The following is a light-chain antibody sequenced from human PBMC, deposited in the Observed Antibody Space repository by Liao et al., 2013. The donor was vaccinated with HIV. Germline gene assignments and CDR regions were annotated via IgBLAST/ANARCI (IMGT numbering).Light chain of an antibody. J-gene: IGLJ1*01. CDR1: NIGSES. V-gene: IGLV3-21*04. CDR3: QVWHRSGAHPNV. CDR2: NDI. Sequence: SYELSQPPSVSVAPGQTARITCGGDNIGSESVHWYQQRSGQAPVLVMYNDIDRPSGISGRFSGSFSGSKSENTATLTISLVEAGDEGDYYCQVWHRSGAHPNVFGPGTKVTVL.